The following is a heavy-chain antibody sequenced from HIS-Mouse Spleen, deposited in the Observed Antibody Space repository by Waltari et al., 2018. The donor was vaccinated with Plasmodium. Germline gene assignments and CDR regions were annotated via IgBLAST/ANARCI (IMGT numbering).Heavy chain of an antibody. V-gene: IGHV4-34*01. CDR2: INHSGST. CDR3: ARAYYDFWSGYRFDY. CDR1: GGSFSGYY. D-gene: IGHD3-3*01. J-gene: IGHJ4*02. Sequence: QVQLQQWGAGLLKPSETMSLTCAVYGGSFSGYYCSGIRQPPGKGLEWIGEINHSGSTNYNPSLKSRVTISVDTSKNQFSLKLSSVTAADTAVYYCARAYYDFWSGYRFDYWGQGTLVTVSS.